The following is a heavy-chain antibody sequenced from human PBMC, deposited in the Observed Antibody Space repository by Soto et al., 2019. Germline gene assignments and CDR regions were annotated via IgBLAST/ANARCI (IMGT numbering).Heavy chain of an antibody. CDR3: ARDLNFEALTNIAAAGALDY. Sequence: GASVKVSCKASGYTFTSYYMHWVRQAPGQGLEWMGIINPSGGSTSYAQKFQGRVTMTRDTSTSTVYMELSSLRSEDTAVYYCARDLNFEALTNIAAAGALDYWGQGTPVTVSS. CDR2: INPSGGST. V-gene: IGHV1-46*01. CDR1: GYTFTSYY. J-gene: IGHJ4*02. D-gene: IGHD6-13*01.